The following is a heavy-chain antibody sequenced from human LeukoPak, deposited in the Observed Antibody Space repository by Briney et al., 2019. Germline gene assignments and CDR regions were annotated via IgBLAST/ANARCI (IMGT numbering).Heavy chain of an antibody. CDR1: GFNFRDYA. V-gene: IGHV3-23*01. J-gene: IGHJ5*02. Sequence: GGSLRLSCAASGFNFRDYAMSWVCQAPARGLQWVSSLRGNDETFYADSVKGRFTLSRDSSRNTVYLQLNNLRVEDTAVYYCARGLHAWGQGTLVTVSS. CDR3: ARGLHA. CDR2: LRGNDET.